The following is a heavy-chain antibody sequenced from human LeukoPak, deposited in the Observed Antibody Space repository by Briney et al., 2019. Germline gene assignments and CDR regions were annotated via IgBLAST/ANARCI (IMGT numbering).Heavy chain of an antibody. J-gene: IGHJ4*02. Sequence: SETLSLTCAVSGYSISSGFYWGWIRQPPGKGLEWIGEINHSGSTNYNPSLKSRVTISVDTSKNQFSLKLSSVTAADTAVYYCARGHDILTGYPHFDYWGQGTLVTVSS. V-gene: IGHV4-38-2*01. CDR2: INHSGST. CDR1: GYSISSGFY. D-gene: IGHD3-9*01. CDR3: ARGHDILTGYPHFDY.